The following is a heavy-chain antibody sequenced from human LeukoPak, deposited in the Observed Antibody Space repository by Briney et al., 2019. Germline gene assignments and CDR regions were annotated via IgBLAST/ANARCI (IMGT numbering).Heavy chain of an antibody. V-gene: IGHV3-23*05. CDR3: ARQLTEHFYY. D-gene: IGHD3-3*02. CDR2: ITNSRRI. J-gene: IGHJ1*01. Sequence: GGSLRLSCAASGFTFASYAMAWVRQAPGKGLEWVSDITNSRRIHYADSVKGRFTISRDDDKSILYLQMDDLRVNDTATYFCARQLTEHFYYWGQGTHVTVAS. CDR1: GFTFASYA.